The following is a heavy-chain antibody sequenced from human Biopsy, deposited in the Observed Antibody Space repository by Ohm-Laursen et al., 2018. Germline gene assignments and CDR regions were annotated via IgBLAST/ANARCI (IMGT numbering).Heavy chain of an antibody. CDR1: GDSISSYY. Sequence: TPSLTCTASGDSISSYYWSWIRQPPGKGLQWIGYVYYTGSTDYNPSLQSRVTISVDTSKNHFSLRLRSVTPADTAIYYCARDRGYYSDRTVPGYFDLWGRGTLVTVSS. J-gene: IGHJ2*01. CDR3: ARDRGYYSDRTVPGYFDL. D-gene: IGHD3-22*01. CDR2: VYYTGST. V-gene: IGHV4-59*01.